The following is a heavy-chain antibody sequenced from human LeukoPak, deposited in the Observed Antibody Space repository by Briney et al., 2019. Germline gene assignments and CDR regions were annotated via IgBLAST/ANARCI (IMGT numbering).Heavy chain of an antibody. D-gene: IGHD3-3*02. CDR3: ARGERSIIYGY. J-gene: IGHJ4*02. CDR2: INHSGST. V-gene: IGHV4-34*01. Sequence: SETLSLICAVYGGSFSGYYWSWIRQPPGKGLEWIGEINHSGSTNYNPSLKSRVTISVDTSKNQFSLKLSSVTAADTAVYYCARGERSIIYGYWGQGTLVTVSS. CDR1: GGSFSGYY.